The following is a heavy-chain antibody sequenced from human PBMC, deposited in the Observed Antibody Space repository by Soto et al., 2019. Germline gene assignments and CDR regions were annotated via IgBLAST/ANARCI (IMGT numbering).Heavy chain of an antibody. V-gene: IGHV1-69*04. CDR2: IIPILGIA. CDR1: GDTFSSYT. J-gene: IGHJ6*03. CDR3: ARDYEQNYDFWSGYYADYYYYYMDV. D-gene: IGHD3-3*01. Sequence: SVKVSCKASGDTFSSYTISWVRQAPGQGLEWMGRIIPILGIANYAQKFQGRVTITADKSTSTAYMELSSLRSEDTAVYYCARDYEQNYDFWSGYYADYYYYYMDVWGKGTTVTVSS.